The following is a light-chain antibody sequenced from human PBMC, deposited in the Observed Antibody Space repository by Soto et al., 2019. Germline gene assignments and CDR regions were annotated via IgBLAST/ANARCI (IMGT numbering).Light chain of an antibody. J-gene: IGLJ2*01. Sequence: SYELTQSPSVSLAPGKTARITCGGNNIGTKSVHWYQQKPSQAPVLVIYSDNDRPSGIPARFSGSNSGHTATLTISRVEAGDEADYYCQLWDNTGDRVLFGGGTKLTVL. CDR2: SDN. CDR3: QLWDNTGDRVL. V-gene: IGLV3-21*04. CDR1: NIGTKS.